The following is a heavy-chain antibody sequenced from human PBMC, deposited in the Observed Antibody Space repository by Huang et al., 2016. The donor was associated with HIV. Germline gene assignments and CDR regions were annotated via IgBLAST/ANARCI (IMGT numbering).Heavy chain of an antibody. D-gene: IGHD3-10*01. J-gene: IGHJ4*02. CDR3: ARLPGSITMIRGVITDPY. V-gene: IGHV4-39*02. Sequence: QLQLQESGPGLVKPSETLSLTCTVSGGSIRSDNYYWGWIRQPPGKGLEWIGRIYYSGSTYYNPSLKRAVTITVDTPKNHFSLRMRSVTAADTAVYYCARLPGSITMIRGVITDPYWGQGTLVTVSS. CDR1: GGSIRSDNYY. CDR2: IYYSGST.